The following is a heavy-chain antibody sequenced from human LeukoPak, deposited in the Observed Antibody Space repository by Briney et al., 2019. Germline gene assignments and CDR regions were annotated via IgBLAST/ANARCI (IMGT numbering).Heavy chain of an antibody. CDR2: IRSKANSYAT. CDR1: GFTFSGSA. CDR3: TSRTMVRGVSAAFDI. D-gene: IGHD3-10*01. V-gene: IGHV3-73*01. J-gene: IGHJ3*02. Sequence: GGSLKLSCAASGFTFSGSAMHWVRQASGKGLEWVGRIRSKANSYATAYAASVKGRFTISRDDSKNTAYLQMSSLKTEDTAVYYCTSRTMVRGVSAAFDIWGQGTMVTVSS.